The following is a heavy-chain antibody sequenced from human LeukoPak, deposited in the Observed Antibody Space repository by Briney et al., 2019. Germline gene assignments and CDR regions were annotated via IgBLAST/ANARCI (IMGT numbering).Heavy chain of an antibody. Sequence: GASVKVSCKASGYTFTGYYMHWVRQAPGQGLEWMGWINPNSGGTNYAQKFQGRVTMTRDTSISTAYMELSRLRSDDTAVYYCVYFDWLFEGLWYFDLWGRGTLVTVSS. CDR1: GYTFTGYY. CDR3: VYFDWLFEGLWYFDL. J-gene: IGHJ2*01. V-gene: IGHV1-2*02. CDR2: INPNSGGT. D-gene: IGHD3-9*01.